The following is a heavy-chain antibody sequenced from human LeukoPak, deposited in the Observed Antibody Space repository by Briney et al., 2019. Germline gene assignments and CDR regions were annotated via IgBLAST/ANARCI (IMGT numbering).Heavy chain of an antibody. Sequence: PSETLSLTCTVSGHSISSGYYWGWIRQPPGKGLEWIGSIYQSGSTYYNPSLKSRVTISADMSKNQFSLKLSSVTAADTAVYYCARDRELSYSDTSGYWYFDLWGRGTLVTVSS. CDR1: GHSISSGYY. V-gene: IGHV4-38-2*02. CDR2: IYQSGST. J-gene: IGHJ2*01. D-gene: IGHD3-22*01. CDR3: ARDRELSYSDTSGYWYFDL.